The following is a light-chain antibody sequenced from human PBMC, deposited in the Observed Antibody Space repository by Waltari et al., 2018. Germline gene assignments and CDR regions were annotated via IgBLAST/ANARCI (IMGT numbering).Light chain of an antibody. CDR3: CSFAGGNNFEVI. CDR1: SSNVENYNL. Sequence: QSALTQPASVSGSPGQSITISCTGTSSNVENYNLVSWYQHHPGKAPKLWIYEVSKRPAGISNRFSGSTSGNTASLTISVLQAEDESDYYCCSFAGGNNFEVIFGGGTRLTVL. V-gene: IGLV2-23*02. CDR2: EVS. J-gene: IGLJ2*01.